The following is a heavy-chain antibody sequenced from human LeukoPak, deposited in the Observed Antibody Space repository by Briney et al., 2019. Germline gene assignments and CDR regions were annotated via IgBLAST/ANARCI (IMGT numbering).Heavy chain of an antibody. V-gene: IGHV4-34*01. D-gene: IGHD2-15*01. CDR1: GGAFSGSC. CDR2: INLSAST. CDR3: ARAKIYCSGGSCFFSGPPDAFDI. Sequence: KPSENLSLTCTVHGGAFSGSCWGWIRQSPGKGLKWIGAINLSASTNYNPSLKSRVTISVGTSKNQFSQKLSSVNAEDTAVYYCARAKIYCSGGSCFFSGPPDAFDIWGQGTMVTVSS. J-gene: IGHJ3*02.